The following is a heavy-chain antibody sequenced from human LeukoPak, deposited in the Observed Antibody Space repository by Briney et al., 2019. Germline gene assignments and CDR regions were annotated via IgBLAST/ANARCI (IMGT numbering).Heavy chain of an antibody. CDR3: ARPVTYYYDSSGYFDY. Sequence: SETLSLTCTVSGYSISSGYYWGWIRPPPGKGLEWIGIIYHSGSTYYNPSLKSRVTISVDTSKNQFSLKLSSVTAADTAVYYCARPVTYYYDSSGYFDYWGQGTLVTVSS. V-gene: IGHV4-38-2*02. CDR2: IYHSGST. D-gene: IGHD3-22*01. CDR1: GYSISSGYY. J-gene: IGHJ4*02.